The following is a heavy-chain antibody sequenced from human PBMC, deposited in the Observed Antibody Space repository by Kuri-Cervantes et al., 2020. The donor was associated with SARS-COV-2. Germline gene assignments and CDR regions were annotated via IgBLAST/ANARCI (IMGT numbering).Heavy chain of an antibody. V-gene: IGHV4-4*07. CDR1: GGSISSYY. D-gene: IGHD3-10*01. Sequence: EPLKISCTVSGGSISSYYWSWIRQPAGKGLEWIGRIYTSGSTNYNPSLKSRVTMSVDTSKNQFSLKLSSVTAADTAVYYCARHALSSSVRGGGEYYYYYGMDVWGQGTTVTVSS. CDR3: ARHALSSSVRGGGEYYYYYGMDV. J-gene: IGHJ6*02. CDR2: IYTSGST.